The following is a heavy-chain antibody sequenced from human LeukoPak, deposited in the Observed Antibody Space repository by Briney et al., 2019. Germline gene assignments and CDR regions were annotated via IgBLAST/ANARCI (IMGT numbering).Heavy chain of an antibody. V-gene: IGHV6-1*01. J-gene: IGHJ6*02. Sequence: SQTLSLTCAISGDSVSSNSAAWNWIRQSPSRGLEWLGRTYYRSKWYNDYAVSVKSRITINPDTSKNQFSLQLNSVTPEDTAVYYCARDTVCSGGSKRCYYYYYGMDVWGQGTTVTVSS. D-gene: IGHD2-15*01. CDR2: TYYRSKWYN. CDR3: ARDTVCSGGSKRCYYYYYGMDV. CDR1: GDSVSSNSAA.